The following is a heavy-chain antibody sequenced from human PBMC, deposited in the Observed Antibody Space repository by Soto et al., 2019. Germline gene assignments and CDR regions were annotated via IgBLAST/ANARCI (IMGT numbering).Heavy chain of an antibody. CDR3: ARGLSGSYYGIGY. CDR2: IYYSGST. CDR1: GGSISSYY. Sequence: PSETLSLTCTVSGGSISSYYWSWIRQPPGKGLEWIGYIYYSGSTNYNPSLKSRVTISVDTSKNQFSLKLSSVTAADTAVYYCARGLSGSYYGIGYWGQGTLVTVSS. J-gene: IGHJ4*02. V-gene: IGHV4-59*01. D-gene: IGHD1-26*01.